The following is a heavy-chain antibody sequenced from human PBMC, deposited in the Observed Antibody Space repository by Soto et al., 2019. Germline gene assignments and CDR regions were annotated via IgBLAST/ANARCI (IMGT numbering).Heavy chain of an antibody. D-gene: IGHD6-19*01. CDR2: IYYSGST. Sequence: QLQLQESGPGLVKPSETLSLTCTVSGGSISSSSYYWGWIRQPPGKGLEWIGSIYYSGSTYYNPSLKSRVTVSVDTSKNQFSLKRSSVTAADTAVYYCASSQEAVAGPVDAFDIWGQGTMVTVSS. CDR1: GGSISSSSYY. J-gene: IGHJ3*02. V-gene: IGHV4-39*01. CDR3: ASSQEAVAGPVDAFDI.